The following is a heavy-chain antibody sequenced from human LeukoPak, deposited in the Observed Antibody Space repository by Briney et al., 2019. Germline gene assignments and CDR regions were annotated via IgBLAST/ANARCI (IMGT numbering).Heavy chain of an antibody. CDR3: ARGLNYYGSGSYRDWFDP. CDR2: INPNSGGT. D-gene: IGHD3-10*01. V-gene: IGHV1-2*04. Sequence: ASVKVSCKASGYTFTGYYMHWVRQAPGQGLEWMGWINPNSGGTNYAQKFQGWVTMTRDTPISTAYMELSRLRSDDTAVYYCARGLNYYGSGSYRDWFDPWGQGTLVTVSS. CDR1: GYTFTGYY. J-gene: IGHJ5*02.